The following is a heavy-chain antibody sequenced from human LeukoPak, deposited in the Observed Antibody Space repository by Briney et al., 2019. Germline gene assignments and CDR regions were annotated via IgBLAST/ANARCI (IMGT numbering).Heavy chain of an antibody. CDR1: GGTFSSYA. Sequence: GASVKVSCKASGGTFSSYAISWVRQAPGQGLEWMGGIIPIFGTANYAQKFQGRVAITADESTSTAYMELSSLRSEDTAVYYCARDWGYYDSSGYYNQYYFDYWGQGTLVTVSS. CDR3: ARDWGYYDSSGYYNQYYFDY. J-gene: IGHJ4*02. CDR2: IIPIFGTA. D-gene: IGHD3-22*01. V-gene: IGHV1-69*13.